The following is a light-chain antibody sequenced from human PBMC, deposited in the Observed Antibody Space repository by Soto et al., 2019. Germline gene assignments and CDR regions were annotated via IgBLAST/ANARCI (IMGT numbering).Light chain of an antibody. CDR2: STS. J-gene: IGLJ3*02. V-gene: IGLV7-43*01. CDR3: LLYYGGAWV. Sequence: QAVVTQEPSLTVSPGGTVTLTCASSTGAVAIGYYPNWFQQKPGQAPRALIYSTSNKYSWTPARFSGSLLGGKAALTLSGVQPEDEAEYYCLLYYGGAWVFGGGTKLTVL. CDR1: TGAVAIGYY.